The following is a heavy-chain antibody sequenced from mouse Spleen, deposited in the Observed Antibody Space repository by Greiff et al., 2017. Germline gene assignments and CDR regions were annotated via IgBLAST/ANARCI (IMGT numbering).Heavy chain of an antibody. J-gene: IGHJ4*01. Sequence: VQQQQSGPERVKPGASVKIACKASGYSFTDYNRNWVKQSNGKSLEWRGVINPNYGTTSYKQKFKGKATLTVDHSSSTAFMQLIRLTSEDSAVYYCARRDGLSAMDSCGQGPSVTVSS. D-gene: IGHD2-3*01. CDR1: GYSFTDYN. V-gene: IGHV1-39*01. CDR2: INPNYGTT. CDR3: ARRDGLSAMDS.